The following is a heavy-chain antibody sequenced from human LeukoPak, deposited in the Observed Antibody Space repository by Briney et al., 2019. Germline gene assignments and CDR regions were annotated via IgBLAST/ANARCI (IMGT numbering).Heavy chain of an antibody. Sequence: SETLSLTCAVYGGSFSGYYWSWIRQPPGKGLEWIGEINHSGSTNYNPSLKSRVTISVDTSKNQFSLKLSSVTAADTAVYYCARDRLGYDILRDYYYMDVWGKGTTVTISS. V-gene: IGHV4-34*01. CDR3: ARDRLGYDILRDYYYMDV. CDR1: GGSFSGYY. D-gene: IGHD3-9*01. CDR2: INHSGST. J-gene: IGHJ6*03.